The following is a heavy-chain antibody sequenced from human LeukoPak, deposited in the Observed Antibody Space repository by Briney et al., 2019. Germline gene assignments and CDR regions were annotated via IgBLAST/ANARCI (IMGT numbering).Heavy chain of an antibody. CDR2: IGSGGDP. CDR3: ARGTSSGFDY. J-gene: IGHJ4*02. CDR1: GFTFSSYD. D-gene: IGHD6-19*01. V-gene: IGHV3-13*05. Sequence: GGSLRLSCAASGFTFSSYDIHWVRQAAGEGLEWVSAIGSGGDPFYAGSVEGRFTISRENAKNSLYLQMNSLRAGDTAVYYCARGTSSGFDYWGQGTLVTVSS.